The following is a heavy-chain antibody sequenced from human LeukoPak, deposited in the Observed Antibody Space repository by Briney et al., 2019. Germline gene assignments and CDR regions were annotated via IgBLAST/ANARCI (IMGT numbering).Heavy chain of an antibody. J-gene: IGHJ5*02. CDR3: ARAYHSSWYLNWFDP. D-gene: IGHD6-13*01. CDR1: GFNFNSYG. CDR2: ISGSSSTI. Sequence: GGSLRLSCAASGFNFNSYGMIWVRQAPGKGLEWVSYISGSSSTITYADSVKGRFTIARDNAKNSLHLQMNSLRVEDTAVYYCARAYHSSWYLNWFDPWGQGTLVTVSS. V-gene: IGHV3-48*01.